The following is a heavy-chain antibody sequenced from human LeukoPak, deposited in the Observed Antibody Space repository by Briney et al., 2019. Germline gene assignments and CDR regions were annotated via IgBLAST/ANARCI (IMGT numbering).Heavy chain of an antibody. V-gene: IGHV3-21*04. CDR3: ARGPNMGYFDP. Sequence: GGSLRLSCAASGFTFSSYSMNWVRQAPGKGLEWVSSISSSSYIYYADSVKGRFTISRDNSKNTVDLQMNSLRAEDTAVYYCARGPNMGYFDPWGQGTLVTVSS. CDR2: ISSSSYI. D-gene: IGHD1/OR15-1a*01. CDR1: GFTFSSYS. J-gene: IGHJ5*02.